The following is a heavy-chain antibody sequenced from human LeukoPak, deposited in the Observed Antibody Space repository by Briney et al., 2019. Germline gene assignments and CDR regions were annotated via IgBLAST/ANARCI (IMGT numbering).Heavy chain of an antibody. J-gene: IGHJ4*02. CDR1: GYTFTSYY. V-gene: IGHV1-46*01. D-gene: IGHD4-17*01. Sequence: GASVKVSCKASGYTFTSYYMHWVRQAPGQGLEWMGIINPSGGSTSYAQKFQGRVTMTRDTSTSTVYMELSSLRSADTAVYYCARDPTHDYGDYYFDYWGQGTLVTVSS. CDR3: ARDPTHDYGDYYFDY. CDR2: INPSGGST.